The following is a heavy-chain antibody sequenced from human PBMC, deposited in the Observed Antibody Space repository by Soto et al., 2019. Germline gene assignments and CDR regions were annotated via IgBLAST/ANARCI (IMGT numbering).Heavy chain of an antibody. CDR1: GYTFTSYG. CDR3: ARVDYDSSGYRNWYRDL. J-gene: IGHJ2*01. V-gene: IGHV1-18*01. CDR2: INPYNGNT. Sequence: GASVKVSCKAPGYTFTSYGISWGRQAPGQGFEWMGMINPYNGNTNYAQKFQGRVTMTRDTSTSTVYMELRSLRSEDTAVYYCARVDYDSSGYRNWYRDLWGRGTLVTVSS. D-gene: IGHD3-22*01.